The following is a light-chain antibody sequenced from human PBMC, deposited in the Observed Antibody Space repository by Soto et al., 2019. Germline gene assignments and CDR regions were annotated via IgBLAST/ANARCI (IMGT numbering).Light chain of an antibody. CDR3: QQSYDMPWT. CDR2: AAS. CDR1: QSISMY. Sequence: DSTITPSPTAMFASVRATATLTCRASQSISMYLSWYQQKPGKAPKLLIYAASILQSGVPSRFSGSGFGTDFTLTINSLQPEDFAGYHCQQSYDMPWTFGQGTKVDI. V-gene: IGKV1-39*01. J-gene: IGKJ1*01.